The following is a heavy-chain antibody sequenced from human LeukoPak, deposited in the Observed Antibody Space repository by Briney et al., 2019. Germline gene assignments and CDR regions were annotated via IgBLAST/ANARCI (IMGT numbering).Heavy chain of an antibody. CDR1: GFTFSSYS. V-gene: IGHV3-21*01. CDR3: AQSIGRVVGTFDF. J-gene: IGHJ4*02. D-gene: IGHD2-21*01. CDR2: ISSSGIYI. Sequence: GRSLRLSCAASGFTFSSYSMNWVRQAPGKGLEWVSSISSSGIYIYYADSVKGRFTISRDNAKNSLYLQMNSLRAEDTGVYYCAQSIGRVVGTFDFWGQGTLVTVSS.